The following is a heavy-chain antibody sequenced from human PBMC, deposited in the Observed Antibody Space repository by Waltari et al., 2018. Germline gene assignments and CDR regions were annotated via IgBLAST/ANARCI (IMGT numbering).Heavy chain of an antibody. CDR2: INHSGST. CDR1: GGSFSGHY. D-gene: IGHD3-10*01. CDR3: ARGRLYYGSGATFDY. J-gene: IGHJ4*02. Sequence: QVQLQQWGAGLLKPSATLSLTCAVYGGSFSGHYWSWIRQPPGKGLEWIGEINHSGSTNYNPSLKSRVTISVDTSKNQFSLKLSSVTAADTAVYYCARGRLYYGSGATFDYWGQGTLVTVSS. V-gene: IGHV4-34*01.